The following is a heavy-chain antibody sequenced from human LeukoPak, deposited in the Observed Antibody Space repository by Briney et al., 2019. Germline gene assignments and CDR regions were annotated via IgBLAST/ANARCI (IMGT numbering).Heavy chain of an antibody. CDR3: ARAEDSGSYYYYYGMDV. J-gene: IGHJ6*02. V-gene: IGHV3-48*04. D-gene: IGHD1-26*01. Sequence: GGSLRLSCAASGFTFSSYSMNWVRQAPGKGLEWVSYISSSSSTIYYADSVKGRFTISRDNAKNSLYLQMNSLRAEDTAVYYCARAEDSGSYYYYYGMDVWGQGTTVTVSS. CDR2: ISSSSSTI. CDR1: GFTFSSYS.